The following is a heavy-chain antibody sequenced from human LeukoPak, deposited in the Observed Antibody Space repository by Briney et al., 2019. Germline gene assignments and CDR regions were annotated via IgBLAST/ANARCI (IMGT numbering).Heavy chain of an antibody. CDR3: VPKGTEGY. J-gene: IGHJ4*02. CDR2: ISPDGGNT. CDR1: GFTFSSYA. V-gene: IGHV3-64D*06. Sequence: HAGGSLRLSCSASGFTFSSYAMHWVRQAPGKGLEYVSAISPDGGNTYYADSVKGRFSISRDNSKNTLYLQMSSLRPEDTAVYYCVPKGTEGYWGQGTLVTVSS.